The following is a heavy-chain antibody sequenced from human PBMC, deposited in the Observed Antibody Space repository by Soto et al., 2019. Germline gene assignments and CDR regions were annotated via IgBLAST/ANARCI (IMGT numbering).Heavy chain of an antibody. CDR2: INPSGGST. J-gene: IGHJ4*02. V-gene: IGHV1-46*03. CDR1: GYTFTSYY. CDR3: ARARVMVRGVMGY. D-gene: IGHD3-10*01. Sequence: QVQLVQSGAEVKKPGASVKVSCKASGYTFTSYYMHWVRQAPGHGLEWMGIINPSGGSTSYAQKFQGRVTMTRDTSPSTVDMELRSLRSEDTAVYYCARARVMVRGVMGYWGQGTLVTVSS.